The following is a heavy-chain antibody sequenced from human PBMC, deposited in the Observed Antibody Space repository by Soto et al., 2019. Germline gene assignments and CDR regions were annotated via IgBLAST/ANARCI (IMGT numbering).Heavy chain of an antibody. D-gene: IGHD4-4*01. CDR1: GFSLSTSGVG. CDR2: IDWDDDK. CDR3: ARKPHDDSSCVSGMEG. J-gene: IGHJ6*02. V-gene: IGHV2-70*11. Sequence: SGPTLVNPTQTLTLTCTFSGFSLSTSGVGVGWIRQPPGKALEWLARIDWDDDKYYSTSLKTRLTISKDTSKNQVVLTITNTDPGDTATYYCARKPHDDSSCVSGMEGWGQGTRSSVSS.